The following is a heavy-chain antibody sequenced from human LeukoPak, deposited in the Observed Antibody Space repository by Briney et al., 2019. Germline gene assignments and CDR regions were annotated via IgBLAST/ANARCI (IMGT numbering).Heavy chain of an antibody. V-gene: IGHV1-46*01. Sequence: GASVKVSCKASGYTFTNYFMHWVRQAPGQGLEWMGVINPSGRGTTYAQRFQGRVTMTRDTSTSTVHMELSSLRSEDTAVYYCARGQNKCLGHWGQGTLVTVSS. J-gene: IGHJ4*02. CDR3: ARGQNKCLGH. CDR2: INPSGRGT. D-gene: IGHD2/OR15-2a*01. CDR1: GYTFTNYF.